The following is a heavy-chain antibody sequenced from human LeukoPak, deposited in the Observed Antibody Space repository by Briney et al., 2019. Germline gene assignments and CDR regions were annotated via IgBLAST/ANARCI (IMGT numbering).Heavy chain of an antibody. V-gene: IGHV3-23*01. Sequence: GGSLRLSCAASGFTFSSYGMSWVRQAPGKGLEWVSAISGSGGSTYYADSVKGRFTISRDNSKNTLCLQMNSLRAEDTAVYYCAKDDDSSGYQAFDIWGQGTMVTVSS. CDR1: GFTFSSYG. CDR2: ISGSGGST. D-gene: IGHD3-22*01. J-gene: IGHJ3*02. CDR3: AKDDDSSGYQAFDI.